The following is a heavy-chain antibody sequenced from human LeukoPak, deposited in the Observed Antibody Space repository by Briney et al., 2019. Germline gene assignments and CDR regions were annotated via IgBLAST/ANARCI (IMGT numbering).Heavy chain of an antibody. Sequence: SETLSLTCTVSGGSISSYYWSWIRQPPGKGLEWIGYIYYSGSTNYNPSLKSRVTISVDTSKNQFSLKLSSVTAADTAVYYCASQDYYDSSGYSFDYWGQGTLVTVSS. CDR3: ASQDYYDSSGYSFDY. CDR1: GGSISSYY. CDR2: IYYSGST. D-gene: IGHD3-22*01. V-gene: IGHV4-59*01. J-gene: IGHJ4*02.